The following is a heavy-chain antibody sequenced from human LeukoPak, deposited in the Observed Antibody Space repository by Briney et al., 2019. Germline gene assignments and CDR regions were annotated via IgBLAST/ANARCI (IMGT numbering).Heavy chain of an antibody. CDR2: ISSSSSTI. J-gene: IGHJ5*02. D-gene: IGHD5-12*01. CDR1: GFTFSSYA. Sequence: GGSLRLSCAASGFTFSSYAMNWVRQAPGKGLEWVSYISSSSSTIYYADSVKGRFTISRDNAKNSLYLQMNSLRAEDTAVYYCASFSGYDGRNWFDPWGQGTLVTVSS. V-gene: IGHV3-48*01. CDR3: ASFSGYDGRNWFDP.